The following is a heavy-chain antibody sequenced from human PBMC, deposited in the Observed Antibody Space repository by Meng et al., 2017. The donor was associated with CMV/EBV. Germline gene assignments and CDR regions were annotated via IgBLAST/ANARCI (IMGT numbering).Heavy chain of an antibody. CDR3: ARRIAARLLSARYYYGMDV. V-gene: IGHV3-23*03. CDR2: IYSGGSST. CDR1: GFTFSSYA. Sequence: GGSLRLSCAASGFTFSSYAMSWVRQAPGKGLEWVSVIYSGGSSTYYADSVKGRFTISRDNSKNTLYLQMNSLRAEDTAVYYCARRIAARLLSARYYYGMDVWGQGTTVTVSS. D-gene: IGHD6-6*01. J-gene: IGHJ6*02.